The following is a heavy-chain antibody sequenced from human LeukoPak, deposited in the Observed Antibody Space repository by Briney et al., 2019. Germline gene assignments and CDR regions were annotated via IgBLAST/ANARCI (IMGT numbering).Heavy chain of an antibody. CDR3: ARVPRYCSSTSCYASDY. CDR2: MNPNSGNT. D-gene: IGHD2-2*01. J-gene: IGHJ4*02. V-gene: IGHV1-8*01. Sequence: ASVKVSCKASGYTFTSYDINWVRQATGQGLEWMGWMNPNSGNTGYAQKFQGRVTMTRNTSISTAYMELSSLRSEDTAVYYCARVPRYCSSTSCYASDYWGQGTLVTVSS. CDR1: GYTFTSYD.